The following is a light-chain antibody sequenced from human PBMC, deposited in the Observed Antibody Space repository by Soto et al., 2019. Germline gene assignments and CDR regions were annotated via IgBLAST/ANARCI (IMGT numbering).Light chain of an antibody. J-gene: IGLJ2*01. CDR3: SSNAGRVG. V-gene: IGLV2-23*01. Sequence: QSVLTQPASVSGSPGQSITISCTGTSSAVGTYNLVSWYQQHPGKDPKHMIYEGTNRPSGVSNRFSGSKSGNTASLTSSGVDGEDEAHYYCSSNAGRVGFGGGTQLTVL. CDR1: SSAVGTYNL. CDR2: EGT.